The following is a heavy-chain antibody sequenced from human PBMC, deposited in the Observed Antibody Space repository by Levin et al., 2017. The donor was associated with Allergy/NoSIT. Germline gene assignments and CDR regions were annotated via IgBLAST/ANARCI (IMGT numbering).Heavy chain of an antibody. Sequence: GGSLRLSCAASGFTFSSYEMNWVRRAPGKGLEWVSYISSTGSTIYSADSVKGRFTISRDNAKNSLYPHMNSLRAEDTAVYYCARQLGNFWSGYNYFDYWGQGTLVTVSS. D-gene: IGHD3-3*01. V-gene: IGHV3-48*03. CDR3: ARQLGNFWSGYNYFDY. J-gene: IGHJ4*02. CDR2: ISSTGSTI. CDR1: GFTFSSYE.